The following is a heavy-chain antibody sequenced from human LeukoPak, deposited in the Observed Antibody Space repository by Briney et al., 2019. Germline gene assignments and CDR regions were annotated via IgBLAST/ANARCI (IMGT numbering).Heavy chain of an antibody. J-gene: IGHJ4*02. CDR3: AREDWLRPLYFDY. D-gene: IGHD5-12*01. CDR2: IHYGGST. Sequence: SSETLSLTCTVSGGSISSNSYYWGWIRQPPGKGLEWIGSIHYGGSTYYNPSLKSRVTISVDTSKNQFSLRLSSVTAADTAVYYCAREDWLRPLYFDYWGQGTLVTVSS. V-gene: IGHV4-39*01. CDR1: GGSISSNSYY.